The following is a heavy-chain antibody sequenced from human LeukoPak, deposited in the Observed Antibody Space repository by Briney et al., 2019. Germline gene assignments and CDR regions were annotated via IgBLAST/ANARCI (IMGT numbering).Heavy chain of an antibody. CDR3: TTTLYYDSSGTFDY. V-gene: IGHV3-15*01. J-gene: IGHJ4*02. CDR1: GFTFSNAW. CDR2: IKSKTDGGTT. Sequence: GGSLRLSCAASGFTFSNAWMSWVRQAPGEGLEWVGRIKSKTDGGTTDYAAPVKGRFTISRDDSKNTLYLQMDSLKTEDTAVYYCTTTLYYDSSGTFDYWGQGTLVTVSS. D-gene: IGHD3-22*01.